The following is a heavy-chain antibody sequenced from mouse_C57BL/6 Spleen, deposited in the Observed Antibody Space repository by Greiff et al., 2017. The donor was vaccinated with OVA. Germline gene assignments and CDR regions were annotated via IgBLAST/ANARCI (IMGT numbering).Heavy chain of an antibody. CDR3: ARRGGDGYFDV. V-gene: IGHV5-6*02. CDR2: ISSGGSYT. Sequence: EVKLVESGGDLVKPGGSLKLSCAASGFTFSSYGMSWVRQTPDKRLEWVATISSGGSYTYYPDSVKGRFTISRDNAKNTLYLQMSSLQSEDTAMYYCARRGGDGYFDVWGTGTTVTVSS. J-gene: IGHJ1*03. CDR1: GFTFSSYG.